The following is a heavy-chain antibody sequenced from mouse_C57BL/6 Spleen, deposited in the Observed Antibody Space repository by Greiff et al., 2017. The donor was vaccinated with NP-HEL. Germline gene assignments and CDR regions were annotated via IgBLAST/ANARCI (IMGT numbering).Heavy chain of an antibody. CDR2: IYPGDGDT. V-gene: IGHV1-82*01. J-gene: IGHJ2*01. CDR3: ARSGPDGYPDY. CDR1: GYAFSSSW. Sequence: QVQLQQSGPELVKPGASVKISCKASGYAFSSSWMNWVKQRPGKGLEWIGRIYPGDGDTNYNGKFKGKATLTADKSSSTAYMQLSSLTSEDSAVYFCARSGPDGYPDYWGQGTTLTVSS. D-gene: IGHD2-3*01.